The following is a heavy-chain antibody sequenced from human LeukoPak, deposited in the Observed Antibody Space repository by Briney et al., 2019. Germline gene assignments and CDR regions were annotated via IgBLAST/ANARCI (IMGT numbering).Heavy chain of an antibody. CDR2: IYYSGST. CDR3: ARRGYCSSTSCRTFDY. D-gene: IGHD2-2*01. Sequence: PSETLSLTCTVSGGSISSSSYYWGWIRQPPGKGLEWIGSIYYSGSTYYNPSLKSRVTISVDTSKNQFSLKLSSVTVADTAVYYCARRGYCSSTSCRTFDYWGQGTLVTVSS. V-gene: IGHV4-39*01. J-gene: IGHJ4*02. CDR1: GGSISSSSYY.